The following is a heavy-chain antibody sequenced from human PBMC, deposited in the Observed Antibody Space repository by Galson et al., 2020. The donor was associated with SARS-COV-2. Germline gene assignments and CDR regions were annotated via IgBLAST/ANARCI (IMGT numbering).Heavy chain of an antibody. Sequence: GESLKISCKASGYTFTGYYMHWVRQAPGQGLEWMGWINPNSGGTNYAQKFQGRVTMTRDTSISTAYMELSRLRSDDTAVYYCARDLYYGSLSDGHYYGMDVWGQGTTVTVSS. CDR1: GYTFTGYY. D-gene: IGHD3-10*01. J-gene: IGHJ6*02. V-gene: IGHV1-2*02. CDR2: INPNSGGT. CDR3: ARDLYYGSLSDGHYYGMDV.